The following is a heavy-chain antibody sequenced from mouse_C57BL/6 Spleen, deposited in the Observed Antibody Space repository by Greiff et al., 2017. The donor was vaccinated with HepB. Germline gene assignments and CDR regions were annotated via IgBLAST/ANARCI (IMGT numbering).Heavy chain of an antibody. CDR1: GYTFTDYY. Sequence: VQLQQSGPVLVKPGASVKMSCKASGYTFTDYYMNWVKQSHGKSLEWIGVITPYNGGTSYNQKFKGKATLTVDKSSSTAYMDLNSLTSEDSAVYYCARGSDDGYDGYFDVWGTGTTVTVSS. CDR3: ARGSDDGYDGYFDV. V-gene: IGHV1-19*01. CDR2: ITPYNGGT. D-gene: IGHD2-2*01. J-gene: IGHJ1*03.